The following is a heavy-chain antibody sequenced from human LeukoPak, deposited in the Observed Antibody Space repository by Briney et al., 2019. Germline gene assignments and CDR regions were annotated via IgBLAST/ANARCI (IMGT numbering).Heavy chain of an antibody. V-gene: IGHV4-59*01. CDR1: GGSISNYY. CDR3: ARGRGREWLVGDRTNYFDC. CDR2: IYYSGST. J-gene: IGHJ4*01. D-gene: IGHD6-19*01. Sequence: ETLSLTCTVSGGSISNYYWSWIRQPPGKGLEWIGYIYYSGSTNYNPSLRSRVTISVDTSKNQFSLQLSSVTAAATAVYYCARGRGREWLVGDRTNYFDCWDEGTLVTVSS.